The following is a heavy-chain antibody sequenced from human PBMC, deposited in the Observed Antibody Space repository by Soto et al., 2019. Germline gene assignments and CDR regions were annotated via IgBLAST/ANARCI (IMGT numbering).Heavy chain of an antibody. CDR3: ASTTRYFDWLDAFDI. J-gene: IGHJ3*02. Sequence: AASVKVSCKASGFTFTSSAVQWVRQARGQRLEWIGWIVVGSGNTNYAQKFQERVTITRDMSTSTAYMELSSLRSEDTAVYYCASTTRYFDWLDAFDIWGQGTMVTVSS. CDR2: IVVGSGNT. CDR1: GFTFTSSA. V-gene: IGHV1-58*01. D-gene: IGHD3-9*01.